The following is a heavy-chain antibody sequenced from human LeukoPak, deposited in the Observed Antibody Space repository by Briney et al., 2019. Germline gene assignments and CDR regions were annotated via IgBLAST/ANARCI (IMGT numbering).Heavy chain of an antibody. CDR3: ARDGFDY. J-gene: IGHJ4*02. CDR2: ISSNGGST. Sequence: GGSLRLSCAASGFTLSSYAMHWVRQAPGKGLEYVSAISSNGGSTYYANSVKGRFTISRDNSKNTLYLQMGSLRAEDMAVYYCARDGFDYWGQGTLVTVSS. V-gene: IGHV3-64*01. CDR1: GFTLSSYA.